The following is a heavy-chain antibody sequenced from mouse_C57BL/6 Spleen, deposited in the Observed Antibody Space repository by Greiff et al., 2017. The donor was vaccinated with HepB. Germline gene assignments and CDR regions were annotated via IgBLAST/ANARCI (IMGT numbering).Heavy chain of an antibody. Sequence: QVQLQQPGAELVMPGASVKLSCKASGYTFTSYWMHWVKQRPGQGLEWIGEIDPSDSSTNYNQKFKGKSTLTVDKSSSTAYMQLNSLTSADSAVYYCSRTARWLLQGYFDVLGTGTTVTVSS. CDR3: SRTARWLLQGYFDV. CDR2: IDPSDSST. V-gene: IGHV1-69*01. CDR1: GYTFTSYW. J-gene: IGHJ1*03. D-gene: IGHD2-3*01.